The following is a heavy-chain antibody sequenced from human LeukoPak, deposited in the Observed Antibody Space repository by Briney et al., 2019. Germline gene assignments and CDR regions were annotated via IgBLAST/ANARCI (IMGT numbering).Heavy chain of an antibody. V-gene: IGHV4-34*01. CDR2: INDRGHT. CDR3: ARDPTTVVTTPYYFDF. D-gene: IGHD4-23*01. Sequence: PSETLSLTCAVHGGSFSGYHWNWIRQSPGKGLEWIGEINDRGHTNHNPSLESRVTISVDTSKKQFSLKLSSVAAADTAVYYCARDPTTVVTTPYYFDFWGQGTLVTVSS. CDR1: GGSFSGYH. J-gene: IGHJ4*02.